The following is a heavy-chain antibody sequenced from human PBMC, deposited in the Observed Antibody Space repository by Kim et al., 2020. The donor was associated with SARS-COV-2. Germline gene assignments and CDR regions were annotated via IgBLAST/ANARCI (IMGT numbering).Heavy chain of an antibody. Sequence: SVKVSCKASGGTFSSYAISWVRQAPGQGLEWMGGIIPIFGTANYAQKFQGRVTITADESTSTAYMELSSLRSEDTAVYYCASVGSDYYDSSGPYLGYWGQGTLVTVSS. J-gene: IGHJ4*02. D-gene: IGHD3-22*01. CDR3: ASVGSDYYDSSGPYLGY. CDR1: GGTFSSYA. V-gene: IGHV1-69*13. CDR2: IIPIFGTA.